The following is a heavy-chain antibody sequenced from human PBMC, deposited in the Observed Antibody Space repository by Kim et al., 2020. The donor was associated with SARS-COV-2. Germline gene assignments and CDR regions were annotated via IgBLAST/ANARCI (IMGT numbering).Heavy chain of an antibody. CDR2: ISYDGSNK. Sequence: GGSLRLSCAASGFTFSSYAMHWVRQAPGKGLEWVAVISYDGSNKYYADSVKGRLTISRDNSKNTLYLQMNSLRAEDTAVYYCARGSYYYGSGSYYAVDYWGQGTLVTVSS. D-gene: IGHD3-10*01. CDR3: ARGSYYYGSGSYYAVDY. V-gene: IGHV3-30*04. CDR1: GFTFSSYA. J-gene: IGHJ4*02.